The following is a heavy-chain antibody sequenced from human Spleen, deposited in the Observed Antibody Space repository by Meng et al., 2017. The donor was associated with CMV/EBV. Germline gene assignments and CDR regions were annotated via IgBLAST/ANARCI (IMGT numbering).Heavy chain of an antibody. CDR2: IYSGGST. CDR1: GFTVSSNY. V-gene: IGHV3-66*02. J-gene: IGHJ4*02. Sequence: GESLKISCAASGFTVSSNYMSWVRQAPGKGLEWVSVIYSGGSTYYADSVKGRFTISRDNSKNTLYLQMNSLRAEDTAVYYCASAITTRPALDYWGQGTLVTVS. CDR3: ASAITTRPALDY. D-gene: IGHD6-6*01.